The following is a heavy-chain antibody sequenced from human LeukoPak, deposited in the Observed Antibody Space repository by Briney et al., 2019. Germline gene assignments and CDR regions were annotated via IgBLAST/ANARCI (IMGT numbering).Heavy chain of an antibody. Sequence: SETLSLTCTVSGGSISSYYWSWIRQPPGKGLEWIGSIYYSGSTYYNPSLKSRVTISVDTSKNQFSLKLSSVTAADTAVYYCARRRSYLDAFDIWGQGTMVTVSS. V-gene: IGHV4-59*08. CDR3: ARRRSYLDAFDI. J-gene: IGHJ3*02. D-gene: IGHD1-26*01. CDR2: IYYSGST. CDR1: GGSISSYY.